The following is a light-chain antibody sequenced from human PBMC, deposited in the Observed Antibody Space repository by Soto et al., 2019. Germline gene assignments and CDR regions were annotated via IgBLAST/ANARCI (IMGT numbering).Light chain of an antibody. CDR2: GAS. Sequence: EIVLTQSPGTQSLSPGERATLSCRASQSVSSSYLVWYQQKPGQAPRLLIYGASSRATGIPDRFSGSGSGTDFTLTISRLEPEDFAVYYCHQYGSLYTFGQGTKVEIK. CDR3: HQYGSLYT. V-gene: IGKV3-20*01. CDR1: QSVSSSY. J-gene: IGKJ2*01.